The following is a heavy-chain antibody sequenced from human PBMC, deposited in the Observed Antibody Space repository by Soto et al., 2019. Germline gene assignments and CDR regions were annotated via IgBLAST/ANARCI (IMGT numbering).Heavy chain of an antibody. V-gene: IGHV1-18*01. CDR1: GYTFTSYG. CDR3: ARRMFRTIFGVGSPEDYYYMDV. J-gene: IGHJ6*03. CDR2: ISAYNGNT. Sequence: GASVKVSCKASGYTFTSYGISWVRQAPGQGLEWMGWISAYNGNTNYAQKLQGRVTMTTDTSTSTAYMELRSLRSDDTAVYYCARRMFRTIFGVGSPEDYYYMDVWGKGTTVTVSS. D-gene: IGHD3-3*01.